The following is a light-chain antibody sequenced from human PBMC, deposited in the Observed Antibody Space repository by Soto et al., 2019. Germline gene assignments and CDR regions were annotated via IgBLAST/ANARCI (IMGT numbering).Light chain of an antibody. CDR2: FAS. J-gene: IGKJ1*01. CDR1: QNIINN. CDR3: QQYFSCPRGT. V-gene: IGKV3-15*01. Sequence: EILMTQSPGTLSVSPGERATLSCRASQNIINNLAWYQQKPGQAPRLLIFFASTRVTGIPARFSGSGSGTELTLTINSLQSEDYAVYYCQQYFSCPRGTFGQGTKVDIK.